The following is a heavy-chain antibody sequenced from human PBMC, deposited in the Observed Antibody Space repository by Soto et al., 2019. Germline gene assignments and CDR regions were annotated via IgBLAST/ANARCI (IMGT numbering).Heavy chain of an antibody. CDR3: ERVEGRSWYSWFDT. Sequence: SVKVSCKASGGTFSSYAISWVRQAPGQGLEWMGGIIPIFGTANYAQKFQGRVTITADKSTSTAYMELSSLRSEDTAVYYCERVEGRSWYSWFDTWGQGTLVTVSS. CDR1: GGTFSSYA. D-gene: IGHD6-13*01. CDR2: IIPIFGTA. V-gene: IGHV1-69*06. J-gene: IGHJ5*02.